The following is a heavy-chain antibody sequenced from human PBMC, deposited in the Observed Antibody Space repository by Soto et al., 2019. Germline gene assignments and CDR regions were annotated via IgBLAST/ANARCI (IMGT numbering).Heavy chain of an antibody. V-gene: IGHV5-51*01. Sequence: PGESLKISCKGSGYSFTSYWIGWVRQMPGKGLEWMGIIYPGDSDTRYSPSFQGQVTISADKSISTAYLQWSSLKASDTAMYYCARQHRGTDDERGLAYYYYGMDVWGQGTTVTVSS. CDR1: GYSFTSYW. J-gene: IGHJ6*02. CDR2: IYPGDSDT. CDR3: ARQHRGTDDERGLAYYYYGMDV. D-gene: IGHD1-1*01.